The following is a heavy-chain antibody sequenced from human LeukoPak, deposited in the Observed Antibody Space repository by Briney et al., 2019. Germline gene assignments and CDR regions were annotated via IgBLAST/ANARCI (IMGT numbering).Heavy chain of an antibody. CDR2: IYYSGST. V-gene: IGHV4-39*01. CDR3: ARSLRVGGPGAQLRYDLFDY. Sequence: SETLSLTCTVSGGSISSSSYYWGWIRQPPGKGLEWIGSIYYSGSTYYNPSLKSRVTISVDTSKNQFSLKLSSVTAADTAVYYCARSLRVGGPGAQLRYDLFDYWGQGTLVTVSS. D-gene: IGHD5-18*01. CDR1: GGSISSSSYY. J-gene: IGHJ4*02.